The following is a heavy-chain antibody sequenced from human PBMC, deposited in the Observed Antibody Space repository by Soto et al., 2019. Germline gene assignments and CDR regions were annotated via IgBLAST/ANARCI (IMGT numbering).Heavy chain of an antibody. CDR3: GHRSKIAASPYFDH. Sequence: QITLKESGPTLIKPTQTLTLTCSFSGFSLSTRAVGVGWIRQPPGKALEWLALIYWDDARRYNPSLKNRIVLTKDTAKNQVVLTLTNVDPGDTGTYYCGHRSKIAASPYFDHWGQGTLVTVSS. V-gene: IGHV2-5*02. CDR1: GFSLSTRAVG. CDR2: IYWDDAR. J-gene: IGHJ4*02. D-gene: IGHD6-13*01.